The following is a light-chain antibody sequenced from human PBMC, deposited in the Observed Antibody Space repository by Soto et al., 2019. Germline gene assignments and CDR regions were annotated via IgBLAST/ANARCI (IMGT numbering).Light chain of an antibody. Sequence: EIVMTQSPATLSVSPGERATLFCRASQRFGSNFLAWYQQKPGQAPRLLIYGASTRATGVPARFSGSGSGTEFTLTISSLQSEDFAVYYCQQYSAWPLTFGGGTKVEIK. CDR3: QQYSAWPLT. CDR2: GAS. V-gene: IGKV3-15*01. J-gene: IGKJ4*01. CDR1: QRFGSN.